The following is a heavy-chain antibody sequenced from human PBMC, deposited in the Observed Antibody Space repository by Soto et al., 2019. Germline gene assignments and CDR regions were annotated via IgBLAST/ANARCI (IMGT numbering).Heavy chain of an antibody. V-gene: IGHV4-39*07. CDR3: ARRGYCTNGVCSDYIDY. Sequence: SETLCLTCTVSGGSISSSSYYWGWIRQPPGKGLEWIGSIYYSGSTYYNPSLKSRVTISVDTSKNQFSLKLSSVTAADTAVYYCARRGYCTNGVCSDYIDYWGQGTLVSVSS. D-gene: IGHD2-8*01. J-gene: IGHJ4*02. CDR2: IYYSGST. CDR1: GGSISSSSYY.